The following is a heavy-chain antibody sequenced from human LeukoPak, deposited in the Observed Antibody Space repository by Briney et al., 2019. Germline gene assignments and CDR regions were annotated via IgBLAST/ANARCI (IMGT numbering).Heavy chain of an antibody. CDR2: IYYTGST. J-gene: IGHJ4*02. CDR3: ARTYSGSYTHFDY. V-gene: IGHV4-59*12. Sequence: SETLSLTCTVSGGSISSYYWNWIRQPPGKGLEWIGYIYYTGSTNYNSSLKSRVTMSVDTSKNQFSLRLSSVTAADTAVYYCARTYSGSYTHFDYWGQGTLVTVSS. CDR1: GGSISSYY. D-gene: IGHD1-26*01.